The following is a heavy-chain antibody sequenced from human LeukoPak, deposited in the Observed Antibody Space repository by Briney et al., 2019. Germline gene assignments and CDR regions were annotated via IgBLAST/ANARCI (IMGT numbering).Heavy chain of an antibody. J-gene: IGHJ3*02. CDR1: GFTFSSYG. CDR3: ARGRRGAFDI. V-gene: IGHV3-30*02. CDR2: IRYDGSKK. Sequence: GGSLRLSCAASGFTFSSYGMHWVRQAPGKGLEWVAFIRYDGSKKYYADSVKGRFTFSRDNSKNTLYLQMNSLRTEDTAVYYCARGRRGAFDIWGQGTMVTVSS.